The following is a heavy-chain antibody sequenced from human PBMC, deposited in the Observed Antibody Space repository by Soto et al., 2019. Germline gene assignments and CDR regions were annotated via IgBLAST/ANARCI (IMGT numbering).Heavy chain of an antibody. CDR1: GFTVSNNY. V-gene: IGHV3-53*02. Sequence: EVQLVETGGGLIQPGGSLRLSCAASGFTVSNNYMSWVRQAPGQGLEWVSLIYSGGSTYYADSVKGRFTISRDNSKNTLYLQMNSLRAEYTAVYYCATYSSLDYWGQGTLVTVSS. CDR3: ATYSSLDY. CDR2: IYSGGST. J-gene: IGHJ4*02. D-gene: IGHD6-13*01.